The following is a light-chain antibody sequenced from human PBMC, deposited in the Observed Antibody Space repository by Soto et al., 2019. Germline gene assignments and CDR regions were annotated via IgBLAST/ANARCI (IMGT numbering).Light chain of an antibody. J-gene: IGLJ1*01. CDR1: SSNIGGNS. Sequence: QSVLTQPPSVSAAPGQKVTISCSGSSSNIGGNSVSWYQQLPGTAPKLLIYDDNKRPSGIPDRFSGSKSGTSATLGITGFQTGDEADYYCGSWDSSRGAYVFGTGTKVTVL. CDR2: DDN. V-gene: IGLV1-51*01. CDR3: GSWDSSRGAYV.